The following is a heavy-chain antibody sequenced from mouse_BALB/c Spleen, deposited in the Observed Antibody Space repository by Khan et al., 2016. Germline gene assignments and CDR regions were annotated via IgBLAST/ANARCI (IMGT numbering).Heavy chain of an antibody. J-gene: IGHJ3*01. D-gene: IGHD2-3*01. V-gene: IGHV14-3*02. Sequence: VQLKQSGAELVKPGASVKLSCTASGFNIKDTYMHWVKQRPEQGLEWIGRIDPANGNTKYDPKFQGKATITADTSSNTAYLQLSSLTSEDTAVYYCARSPDGYCVWFAYWGRGTLVTVSA. CDR2: IDPANGNT. CDR1: GFNIKDTY. CDR3: ARSPDGYCVWFAY.